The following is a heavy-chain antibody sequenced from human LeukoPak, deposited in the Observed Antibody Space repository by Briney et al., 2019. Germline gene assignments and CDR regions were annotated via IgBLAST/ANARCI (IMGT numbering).Heavy chain of an antibody. D-gene: IGHD2-21*02. V-gene: IGHV1-46*01. Sequence: ASVKVSCKASGYTFTSYYMHWVRQAPGQGLEWMGIINPSGGSTSYAQKFQGRVTMTRDTSTSTVYMELSSLRSEDTAVYYCARGLRPVYVVVTAIGYFDYWGQGTLVTVSS. CDR3: ARGLRPVYVVVTAIGYFDY. CDR1: GYTFTSYY. CDR2: INPSGGST. J-gene: IGHJ4*02.